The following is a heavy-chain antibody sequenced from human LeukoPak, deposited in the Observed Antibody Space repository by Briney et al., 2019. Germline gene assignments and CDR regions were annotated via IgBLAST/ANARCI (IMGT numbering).Heavy chain of an antibody. CDR1: GFTFSTYA. V-gene: IGHV3-23*01. J-gene: IGHJ4*02. Sequence: PGGSLRLSCAASGFTFSTYAMSWGRQAPGKGLEWGSAISGSGDRTYYADSVKGRVTISRDNSKNTLYLQMNSLRAEDTAIYYCAKVYCSGASCYTPDYWGQGTLVTVSS. CDR3: AKVYCSGASCYTPDY. D-gene: IGHD2-2*02. CDR2: ISGSGDRT.